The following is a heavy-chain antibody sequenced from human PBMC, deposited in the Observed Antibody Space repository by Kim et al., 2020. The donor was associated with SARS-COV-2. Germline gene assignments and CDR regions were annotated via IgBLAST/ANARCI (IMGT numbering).Heavy chain of an antibody. D-gene: IGHD6-13*01. V-gene: IGHV3-23*01. Sequence: GGSLRLSCAGSGFTFSTYGMNWVRQAPGKGLEWVSNITDDGAKTYYADSVKGRFTISRDNSKNTLFFQMNSLRGEDTAIYYCASKLVSAEGIFYLFDPGG. CDR2: ITDDGAKT. J-gene: IGHJ5*02. CDR3: ASKLVSAEGIFYLFDP. CDR1: GFTFSTYG.